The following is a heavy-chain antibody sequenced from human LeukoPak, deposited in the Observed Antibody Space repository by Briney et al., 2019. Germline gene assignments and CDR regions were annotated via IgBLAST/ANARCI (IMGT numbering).Heavy chain of an antibody. CDR3: ARDWLGAVAGGTNFDY. CDR2: ISSSSSYI. V-gene: IGHV3-21*01. CDR1: GFTFSSYS. D-gene: IGHD6-19*01. Sequence: GGSLRLSCAASGFTFSSYSMNWVRQAPGKGLEWVSSISSSSSYIYYADSVKGRFTISRDNAKNSLYLQMNSLRAEDTAVYYCARDWLGAVAGGTNFDYWGQGTLVTVSS. J-gene: IGHJ4*02.